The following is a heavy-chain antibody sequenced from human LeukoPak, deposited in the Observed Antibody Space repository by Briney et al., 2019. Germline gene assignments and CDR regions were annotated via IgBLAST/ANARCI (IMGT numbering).Heavy chain of an antibody. Sequence: PSQTLSLTCAVSGGSNSSGGYSWSWIRQPPGKGLEWIGYIYHSGSTYYNPSLKSRVTISVDRSKNQFSLKLSSVTAADTAVYYCASSHDYGDPNWFDPWGQGTLVTVSS. CDR1: GGSNSSGGYS. D-gene: IGHD4-17*01. V-gene: IGHV4-30-2*01. CDR3: ASSHDYGDPNWFDP. CDR2: IYHSGST. J-gene: IGHJ5*02.